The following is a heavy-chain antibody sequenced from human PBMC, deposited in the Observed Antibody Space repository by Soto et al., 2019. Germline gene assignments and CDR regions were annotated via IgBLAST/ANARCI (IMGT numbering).Heavy chain of an antibody. V-gene: IGHV3-30-3*01. Sequence: GGSLRLSCAASGFSFSISPMHWVRQAPGKGPEWVALISYDGTNKFYADSVKGRFTISRDNSKSTLYLQVDSLRPEDAAVYYRARDPKTFGGQHWAFNYFDSWGQGTLVTGSS. CDR2: ISYDGTNK. D-gene: IGHD7-27*01. J-gene: IGHJ4*02. CDR1: GFSFSISP. CDR3: ARDPKTFGGQHWAFNYFDS.